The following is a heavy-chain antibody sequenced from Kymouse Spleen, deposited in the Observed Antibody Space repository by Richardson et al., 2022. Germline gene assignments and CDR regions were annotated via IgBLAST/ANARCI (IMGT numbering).Heavy chain of an antibody. CDR1: GGSFSGYY. D-gene: IGHD3-3*01. J-gene: IGHJ4*02. CDR3: ARTIFGVVNY. CDR2: INHSGST. V-gene: IGHV4-34*01. Sequence: QVQLQQWGAGLLKPSETLSLTCAVYGGSFSGYYWSWIRQPPGKGLEWIGEINHSGSTNYNPSLKSRVTISVDTSKNQFSLKLSSVTAADTAVYYCARTIFGVVNYWGQGTLVTVSS.